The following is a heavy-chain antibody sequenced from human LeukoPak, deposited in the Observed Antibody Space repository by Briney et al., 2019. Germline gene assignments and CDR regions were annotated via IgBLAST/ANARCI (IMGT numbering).Heavy chain of an antibody. CDR1: GGSISRYY. CDR2: IHYSGST. Sequence: SETLSLTCTVSGGSISRYYWNWIRQPPGERLEWIGWIHYSGSTAYNPSLESRVTMSVDTSKNHISLKMTSVTAADTATYYCARRGYFDSGGYFVVDYWGQGALVTVSS. J-gene: IGHJ4*02. V-gene: IGHV4-59*01. D-gene: IGHD3-22*01. CDR3: ARRGYFDSGGYFVVDY.